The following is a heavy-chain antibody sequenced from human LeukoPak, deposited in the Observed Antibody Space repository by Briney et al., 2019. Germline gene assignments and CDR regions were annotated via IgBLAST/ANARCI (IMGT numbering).Heavy chain of an antibody. CDR2: VYYSGRT. J-gene: IGHJ3*02. V-gene: IGHV4-61*01. Sequence: SETLSLTCSVSGASVRGDSHYWSWIRQPPGKGLEWIGNVYYSGRTAYSPPLKSRVTISVDISKNQFSLQLNSVTAADTAVYYCVRETATYYYDSRGYYRQIEVFDIWGQGTPVIVSS. CDR1: GASVRGDSHY. D-gene: IGHD3-22*01. CDR3: VRETATYYYDSRGYYRQIEVFDI.